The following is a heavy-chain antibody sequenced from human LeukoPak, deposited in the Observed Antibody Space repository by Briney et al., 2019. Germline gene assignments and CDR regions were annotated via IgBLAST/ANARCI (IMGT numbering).Heavy chain of an antibody. CDR2: ISSSGSTI. CDR3: ARVLPSYSFDY. D-gene: IGHD1-26*01. J-gene: IGHJ4*02. Sequence: GGSLRLSCAASGFTFSDYYMSWIRQAPGKGLGWVSYISSSGSTIYYADSVKGRFTISRDNAKNSLYLQKNSLRAEDTAVYYCARVLPSYSFDYWGQGTLVTVSS. V-gene: IGHV3-11*01. CDR1: GFTFSDYY.